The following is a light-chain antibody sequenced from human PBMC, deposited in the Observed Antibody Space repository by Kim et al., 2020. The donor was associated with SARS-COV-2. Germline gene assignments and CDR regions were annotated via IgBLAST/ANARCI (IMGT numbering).Light chain of an antibody. J-gene: IGKJ4*01. CDR2: GAS. CDR3: QQYDNWPPVT. CDR1: QTVSSN. V-gene: IGKV3-15*01. Sequence: VSPWERVTLPCRASQTVSSNLAWYQQRPGQAPSLLIYGASTSATGIPARFSGSGSGTEFTLDISRLQSEDFAVYYCQQYDNWPPVTFGGGTKVEI.